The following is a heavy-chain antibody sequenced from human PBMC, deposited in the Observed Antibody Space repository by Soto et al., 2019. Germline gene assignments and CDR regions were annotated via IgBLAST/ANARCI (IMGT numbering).Heavy chain of an antibody. CDR2: IYYSGST. CDR3: ARAVLPATAPFDY. CDR1: GGSISNYY. J-gene: IGHJ4*02. D-gene: IGHD2-2*01. Sequence: QVQLQESGPRLVKPSETLSLTCIVSGGSISNYYWSWIRQPPGKGLEWIGYIYYSGSTNYNPSLQSQVTISVDTSKNQFSLKLSSVTAAATAVYYCARAVLPATAPFDYWGQGTLVTVSS. V-gene: IGHV4-59*01.